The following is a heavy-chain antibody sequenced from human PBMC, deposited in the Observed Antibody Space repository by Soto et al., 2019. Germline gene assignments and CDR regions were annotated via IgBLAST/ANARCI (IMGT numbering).Heavy chain of an antibody. D-gene: IGHD3-22*01. Sequence: PSETLYLTCTVAGGSISSYYWSWIRQPPGKGLEWIGEINHSGSTNYNPSLKSRVTISVDTSKNQFSLKLNSVTAADTAVYYCARARQYYDCELDPWGQGTLVTVSS. CDR2: INHSGST. CDR1: GGSISSYY. CDR3: ARARQYYDCELDP. V-gene: IGHV4-34*01. J-gene: IGHJ5*02.